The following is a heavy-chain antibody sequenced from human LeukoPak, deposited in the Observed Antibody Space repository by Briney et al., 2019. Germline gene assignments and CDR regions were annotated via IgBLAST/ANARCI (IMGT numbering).Heavy chain of an antibody. V-gene: IGHV4-34*01. CDR3: ARRAIRRRVEQPTFDY. CDR1: GGSFSGYH. D-gene: IGHD1/OR15-1a*01. CDR2: INHSGST. Sequence: SETLSLTCVVYGGSFSGYHWSWIRQPTGKGLEWIGEINHSGSTNYNPSLKSRVTISVDTSKNQFSLKLSSVTAADTAVYYCARRAIRRRVEQPTFDYWGQGTLVIVSS. J-gene: IGHJ4*02.